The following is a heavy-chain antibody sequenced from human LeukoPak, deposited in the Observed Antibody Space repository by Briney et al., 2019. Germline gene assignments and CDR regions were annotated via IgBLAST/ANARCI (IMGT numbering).Heavy chain of an antibody. J-gene: IGHJ4*02. Sequence: ASVKVSCKASGYTFTSYGISWVRQAPGQGLEWMGWISAYNGNTNYAQKLQGRVTMTTDTSTSTAYMELRSLRSDDTAVCYCARVGGPQGTAVAGLSEFFDYWGQGTLVTVSS. CDR2: ISAYNGNT. D-gene: IGHD6-19*01. CDR3: ARVGGPQGTAVAGLSEFFDY. CDR1: GYTFTSYG. V-gene: IGHV1-18*01.